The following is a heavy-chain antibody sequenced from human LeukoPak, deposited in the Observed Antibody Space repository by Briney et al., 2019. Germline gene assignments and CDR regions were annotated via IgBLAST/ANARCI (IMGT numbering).Heavy chain of an antibody. D-gene: IGHD6-13*01. V-gene: IGHV4-59*01. CDR2: IYYSGST. J-gene: IGHJ4*02. CDR3: ARAQEAAAGTLVFDY. CDR1: GGSISSYY. Sequence: PSETLSLTCTVSGGSISSYYRSWIRQPPGKGLEWIGYIYYSGSTNYNPSLKSRVTISVDTSKNQFSLKLSSVTAADTAVYYCARAQEAAAGTLVFDYWGQGTLVTVSS.